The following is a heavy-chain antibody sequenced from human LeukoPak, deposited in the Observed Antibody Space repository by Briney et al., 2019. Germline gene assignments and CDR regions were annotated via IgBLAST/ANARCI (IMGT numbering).Heavy chain of an antibody. D-gene: IGHD6-6*01. J-gene: IGHJ4*02. CDR3: ARERAIASLRPYYFDY. CDR2: ISSSGSTI. V-gene: IGHV3-11*01. Sequence: PGGSLRLSCAASGFIFSDYYMSWIRQAPGKGLEWISYISSSGSTIYYADSVKGRFTISRDNARNSLYLQMNSLRAEDTAVYYCARERAIASLRPYYFDYWGQGTLVTVSS. CDR1: GFIFSDYY.